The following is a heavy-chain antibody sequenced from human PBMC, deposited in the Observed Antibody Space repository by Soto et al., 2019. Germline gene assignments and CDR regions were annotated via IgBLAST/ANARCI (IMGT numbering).Heavy chain of an antibody. V-gene: IGHV3-74*03. J-gene: IGHJ5*01. D-gene: IGHD2-21*02. Sequence: EVQLVESGGGLVQPGGSLIVSCAASGFTFSSYWMHWVRQAPGKGLVWVSRINSDGSSTTYADSVKGRFIISRDNAKNTRYLQMSGLQAEDTAVYHCAREGMTACPTTDCLRPGETWGRGNLVTVSS. CDR2: INSDGSST. CDR3: AREGMTACPTTDCLRPGET. CDR1: GFTFSSYW.